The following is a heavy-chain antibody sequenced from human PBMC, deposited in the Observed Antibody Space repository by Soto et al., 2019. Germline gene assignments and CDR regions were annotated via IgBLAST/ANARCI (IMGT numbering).Heavy chain of an antibody. CDR2: IDPSDSYT. Sequence: GASLKISCKGSGYSFTSYWISWVRQMPGKGLEWMGRIDPSDSYTNYSPSFQGHVTISADKSISTAYLQWSSLKASDTAMYYCARDRSGYDYGHYYYYGMDVWGQGTTVTVSS. CDR1: GYSFTSYW. J-gene: IGHJ6*02. CDR3: ARDRSGYDYGHYYYYGMDV. D-gene: IGHD5-12*01. V-gene: IGHV5-10-1*01.